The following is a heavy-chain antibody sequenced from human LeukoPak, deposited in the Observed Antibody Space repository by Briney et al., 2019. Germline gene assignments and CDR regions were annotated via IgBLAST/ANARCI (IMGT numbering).Heavy chain of an antibody. CDR2: INHSGST. V-gene: IGHV4-34*01. CDR1: GFTFSSYE. Sequence: LRLSCAASGFTFSSYEMHWIRQPPGKGLEWIGEINHSGSTNYNPSLKSRVTISVDTSKNQFSLKLSSVTAADTAVYYCARGSPLYYMDVWGKGTTVTVSS. CDR3: ARGSPLYYMDV. J-gene: IGHJ6*03.